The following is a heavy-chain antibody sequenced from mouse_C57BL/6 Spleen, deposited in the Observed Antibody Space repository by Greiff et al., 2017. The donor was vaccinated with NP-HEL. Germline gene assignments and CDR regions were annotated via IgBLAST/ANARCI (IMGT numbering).Heavy chain of an antibody. Sequence: EVKLQESGPGLVKPSQSLSLTCSVTGYSITSGYYWNWIRQFPGNKLEWMGYISYDGSNNYNPSLKNRISITRDTSKNQFFLKLKSVTTEDTATYYCAIYYYYGSYYAMDYWGQGTSVTVSS. J-gene: IGHJ4*01. CDR3: AIYYYYGSYYAMDY. CDR2: ISYDGSN. D-gene: IGHD1-1*01. CDR1: GYSITSGYY. V-gene: IGHV3-6*01.